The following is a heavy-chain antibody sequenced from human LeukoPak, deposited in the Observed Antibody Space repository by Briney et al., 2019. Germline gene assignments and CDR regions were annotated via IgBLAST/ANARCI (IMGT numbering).Heavy chain of an antibody. J-gene: IGHJ4*02. CDR2: INPSGGST. Sequence: ASVKVSCKASGYTFTSYAMNWVRQAPGQGLEWMGIINPSGGSTSYAQKFQGRVTMTRDTSTSTVYMELSSLRSEDTAVYYCARDTADIYDYWGQGTLVTVSS. CDR3: ARDTADIYDY. CDR1: GYTFTSYA. D-gene: IGHD2-15*01. V-gene: IGHV1-46*01.